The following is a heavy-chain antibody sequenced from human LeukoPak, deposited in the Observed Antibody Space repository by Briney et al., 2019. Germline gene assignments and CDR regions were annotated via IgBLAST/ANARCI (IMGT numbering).Heavy chain of an antibody. Sequence: GRSLRLSCAGSGFTFDDYAMHWVRQTPGKGLEWVSGISWNSGNIAYADFVGGRFTISRDNAKNSLSLQMNSLSDEDTAVYYCAEDAYGGATFFYYMDVWGKGTTVTVSS. V-gene: IGHV3-9*01. D-gene: IGHD2/OR15-2a*01. CDR3: AEDAYGGATFFYYMDV. CDR2: ISWNSGNI. J-gene: IGHJ6*03. CDR1: GFTFDDYA.